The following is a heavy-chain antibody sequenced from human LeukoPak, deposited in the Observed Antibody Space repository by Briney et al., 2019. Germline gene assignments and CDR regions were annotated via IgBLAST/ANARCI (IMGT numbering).Heavy chain of an antibody. J-gene: IGHJ6*02. Sequence: GESLKISCKGSGYSFTSYWIGWVRQMPGKGLEWMGIIYPGDSDTRYSPSFQGQVTISADKSISTAYLQCSSLKASDTAMYYCARRDGLYYYDSSGYYARGPYYYYGMDVWGQGTTVTVSS. CDR1: GYSFTSYW. CDR2: IYPGDSDT. V-gene: IGHV5-51*01. CDR3: ARRDGLYYYDSSGYYARGPYYYYGMDV. D-gene: IGHD3-22*01.